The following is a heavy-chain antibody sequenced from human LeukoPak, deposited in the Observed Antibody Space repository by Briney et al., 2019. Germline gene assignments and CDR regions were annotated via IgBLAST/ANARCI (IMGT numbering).Heavy chain of an antibody. CDR2: IYSGGST. Sequence: GGSLRLSCEASGFAVSSHYMNWVRQAPGKGVEWVSVIYSGGSTYYADSVKGRFTISRDNSKNTLYLQMNSLRAEDTAVYYCAKWGCSGGSCYPFDYWGQGTLVTVSS. V-gene: IGHV3-53*01. J-gene: IGHJ4*02. CDR1: GFAVSSHY. CDR3: AKWGCSGGSCYPFDY. D-gene: IGHD2-15*01.